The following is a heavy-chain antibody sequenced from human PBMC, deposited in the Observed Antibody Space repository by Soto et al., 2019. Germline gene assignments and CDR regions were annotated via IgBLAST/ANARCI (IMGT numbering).Heavy chain of an antibody. CDR3: AKRGVDTFGLSY. V-gene: IGHV3-74*01. Sequence: EVQLVESGGGLVQPGGSLRLSCAVSGFTFSSFWMHWVRQAPGEGLVWVSRINTDGSSTSYADSVKGRFTISRDNAKNTLYLKMNSLRVEDTAMYYCAKRGVDTFGLSYWCQGTLVTVSS. CDR2: INTDGSST. J-gene: IGHJ4*02. D-gene: IGHD3-10*01. CDR1: GFTFSSFW.